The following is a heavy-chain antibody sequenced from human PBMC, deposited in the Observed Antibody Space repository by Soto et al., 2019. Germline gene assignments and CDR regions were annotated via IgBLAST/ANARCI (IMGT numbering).Heavy chain of an antibody. V-gene: IGHV1-18*04. CDR3: AREPKGYCSSTSCSKPPYYYYGMDV. CDR2: ISAYNGNT. J-gene: IGHJ6*02. D-gene: IGHD2-2*01. CDR1: GYTFTSYG. Sequence: SVKVSCEASGYTFTSYGISWVRQAPGQGLEWMGWISAYNGNTNYAQKLQGRVTMTTDTSTSTAYMELRSLRSDDTAVYYCAREPKGYCSSTSCSKPPYYYYGMDVWGQGTTVTVSS.